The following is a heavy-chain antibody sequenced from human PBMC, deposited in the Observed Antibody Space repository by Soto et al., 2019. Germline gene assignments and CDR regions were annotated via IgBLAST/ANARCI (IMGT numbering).Heavy chain of an antibody. V-gene: IGHV4-59*01. D-gene: IGHD2-21*02. CDR1: GNSIHGYY. CDR2: IYNTGST. CDR3: ARDLWGYCGTDCYPLDV. Sequence: SATLSLTCPITGNSIHGYYWSWITQSPGKGLEWIGYIYNTGSTVYNPSFKSRVTISVDTSKNQFSLKLNSVTAADTAVYYCARDLWGYCGTDCYPLDVWGQGTTVT. J-gene: IGHJ6*02.